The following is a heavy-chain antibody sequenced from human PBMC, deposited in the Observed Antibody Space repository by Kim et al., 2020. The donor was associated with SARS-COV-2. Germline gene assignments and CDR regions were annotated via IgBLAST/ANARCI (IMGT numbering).Heavy chain of an antibody. V-gene: IGHV4-39*01. D-gene: IGHD3-9*01. Sequence: SETLSLTCTVSGGSISSSSYYWGWIRQPPGKGLEWIGSIYYSGSTYYNPSLKSRVTISVDTSKNQFSLKLGSVTAADTAVYYCARQNVLRYFDWLLYPGGFDYWGQGTLVTVSS. J-gene: IGHJ4*02. CDR3: ARQNVLRYFDWLLYPGGFDY. CDR2: IYYSGST. CDR1: GGSISSSSYY.